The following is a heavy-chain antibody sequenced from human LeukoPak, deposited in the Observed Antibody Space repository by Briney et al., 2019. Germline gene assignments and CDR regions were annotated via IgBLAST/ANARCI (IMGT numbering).Heavy chain of an antibody. Sequence: PGGSLRLSCAASGFTFSSYAMSWVRQAPGKGLEWVSGISDSGGSTYHADSVKGRFTISRDNSKNTLSLQMNSLRAEDTAVYYCAKDLDSGWYVWDYWGQGTLVTVSS. CDR2: ISDSGGST. CDR1: GFTFSSYA. V-gene: IGHV3-23*01. D-gene: IGHD6-19*01. CDR3: AKDLDSGWYVWDY. J-gene: IGHJ4*02.